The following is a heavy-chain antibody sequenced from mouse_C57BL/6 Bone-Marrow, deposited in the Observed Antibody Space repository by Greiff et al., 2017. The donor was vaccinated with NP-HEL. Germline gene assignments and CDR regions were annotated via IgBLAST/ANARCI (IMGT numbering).Heavy chain of an antibody. V-gene: IGHV1-26*01. CDR1: GYTFTDYY. Sequence: EVQLQQSGPELVKPGASVKISCKASGYTFTDYYMNWVKQSHGKSLEWIGDINPNNGGTSYNQKFKGKATLTVDKSSSTAYMELRSLTSEDSAVYYCARIREEDYWGQGTTLTVSS. J-gene: IGHJ2*01. D-gene: IGHD2-12*01. CDR2: INPNNGGT. CDR3: ARIREEDY.